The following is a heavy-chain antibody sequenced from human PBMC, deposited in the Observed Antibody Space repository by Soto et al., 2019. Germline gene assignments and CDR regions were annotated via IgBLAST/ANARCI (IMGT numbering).Heavy chain of an antibody. D-gene: IGHD3-22*01. CDR3: ARGGNYYDSSGSEVPDAFDI. V-gene: IGHV4-39*01. J-gene: IGHJ3*02. CDR2: IYYSGST. Sequence: SETLSLTCTVSGGSISSSSYYWGWIRQPPGKGLEWIGSIYYSGSTYYNPSLKSRVTISVDTSKNQFSLKLSSVTAADTAVYYCARGGNYYDSSGSEVPDAFDIWGQGTMVTVSS. CDR1: GGSISSSSYY.